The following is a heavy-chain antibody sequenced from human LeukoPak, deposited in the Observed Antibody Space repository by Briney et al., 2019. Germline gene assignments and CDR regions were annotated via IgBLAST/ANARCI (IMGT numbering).Heavy chain of an antibody. CDR2: IYHSGST. J-gene: IGHJ3*02. D-gene: IGHD3-22*01. CDR3: ARDHWYYDSSGYYNDAFDI. Sequence: PSETLSLTCTVSGYSISSGYYWGWIRQPPGKGLEWIGSIYHSGSTYYNPSLKSRVTISVDTSKNQFSLKLSSVTAADTAVYYCARDHWYYDSSGYYNDAFDIWGQGTMVTVSS. CDR1: GYSISSGYY. V-gene: IGHV4-38-2*02.